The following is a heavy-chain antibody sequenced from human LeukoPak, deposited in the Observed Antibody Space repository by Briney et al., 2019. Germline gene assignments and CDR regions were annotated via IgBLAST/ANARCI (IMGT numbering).Heavy chain of an antibody. V-gene: IGHV3-30*18. CDR2: ISYDGSNK. J-gene: IGHJ5*02. CDR3: AKDDTFYLVYYYDSSGSPLDP. D-gene: IGHD3-22*01. CDR1: GFTFSSYG. Sequence: PGGSLRLSCAASGFTFSSYGMHWVRQAPGKGLEWVAVISYDGSNKYYADSVKGRFTISRDNSENTLYLQMNSLRAEDTAVYYCAKDDTFYLVYYYDSSGSPLDPWGQGTLVTVSS.